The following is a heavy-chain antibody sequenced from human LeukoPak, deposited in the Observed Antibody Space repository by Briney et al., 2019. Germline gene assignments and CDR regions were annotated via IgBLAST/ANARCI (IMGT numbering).Heavy chain of an antibody. D-gene: IGHD4-17*01. J-gene: IGHJ5*02. Sequence: GGSLRLSCAASGFTFSSYSMNWVRQAPGKGLEWVSSISSSSSYIYYADSVKGRFTISGDNAKNSLYLQMNSLRAEDTAVYYCAREAVTTRRGVNNWFDPWGQGTLVTVSS. V-gene: IGHV3-21*01. CDR1: GFTFSSYS. CDR2: ISSSSSYI. CDR3: AREAVTTRRGVNNWFDP.